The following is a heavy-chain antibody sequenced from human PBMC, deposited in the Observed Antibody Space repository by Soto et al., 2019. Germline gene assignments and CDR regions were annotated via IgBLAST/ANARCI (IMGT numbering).Heavy chain of an antibody. D-gene: IGHD1-26*01. CDR3: ERAGAEGSGLDY. J-gene: IGHJ4*02. CDR1: GFTFSSYG. V-gene: IGHV3-33*01. CDR2: IWYDGSNK. Sequence: QVQLVESGGGVVQPGRSLRLSCAASGFTFSSYGMHWVRQAPGKGLEWVAVIWYDGSNKYYADSVKGRFTISRDNSKNTLYLQMNSLRAEDTAVYYCERAGAEGSGLDYWGQGTLVTVSS.